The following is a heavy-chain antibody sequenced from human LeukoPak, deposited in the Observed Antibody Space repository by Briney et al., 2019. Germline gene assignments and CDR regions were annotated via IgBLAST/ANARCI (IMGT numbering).Heavy chain of an antibody. CDR1: GGSISSYY. Sequence: SETLSLTCTVSGGSISSYYWSWIRQPPGKGLEWIGYIYYSGSTYYNPSLKSRVTISVDASKNQFSLKLSSVTAADTAVYYCARERYCSSTSCYYRANWFDPWGQGTLVTVSS. D-gene: IGHD2-2*01. CDR3: ARERYCSSTSCYYRANWFDP. V-gene: IGHV4-30-4*08. J-gene: IGHJ5*02. CDR2: IYYSGST.